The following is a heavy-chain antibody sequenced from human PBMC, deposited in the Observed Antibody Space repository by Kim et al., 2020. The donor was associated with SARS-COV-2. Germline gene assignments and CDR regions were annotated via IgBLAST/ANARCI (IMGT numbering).Heavy chain of an antibody. CDR2: GGSK. J-gene: IGHJ4*02. Sequence: GGSKYDPHSVKGRFTISRDNAKNTLYLQMNSLRAEDTAVYYCANLYGSGSWGQGTLVTVSS. D-gene: IGHD3-10*01. V-gene: IGHV3-23*01. CDR3: ANLYGSGS.